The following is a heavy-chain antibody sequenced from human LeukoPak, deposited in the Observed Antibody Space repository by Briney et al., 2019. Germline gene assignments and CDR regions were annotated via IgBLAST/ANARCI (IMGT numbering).Heavy chain of an antibody. D-gene: IGHD3-22*01. CDR2: INPNSGGT. J-gene: IGHJ3*02. CDR1: GYTFTGYY. V-gene: IGHV1-2*06. CDR3: AQLITYYYDSSGYYGNAFDI. Sequence: GASVKVSCKASGYTFTGYYMHWVRQAPGQGLEWMARINPNSGGTNYAQKFQGRVTMTRDTSTSTAYMELSRLRSDDTAVYYCAQLITYYYDSSGYYGNAFDIWGQGTMVTASS.